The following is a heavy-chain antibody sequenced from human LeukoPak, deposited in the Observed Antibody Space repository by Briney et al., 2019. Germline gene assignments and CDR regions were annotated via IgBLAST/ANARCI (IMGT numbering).Heavy chain of an antibody. D-gene: IGHD3-10*01. CDR2: ISGYNGIT. Sequence: ASVKVSCKTSGYTFTDYGISWVRQAPGQGLEWMGWISGYNGITNYAENLQGRVTVTTDTSTTTGYMELRSLRSDDTAVYYCARWSGGRDWLYHYGMDVWGQGTTVTVSS. CDR1: GYTFTDYG. J-gene: IGHJ6*02. V-gene: IGHV1-18*01. CDR3: ARWSGGRDWLYHYGMDV.